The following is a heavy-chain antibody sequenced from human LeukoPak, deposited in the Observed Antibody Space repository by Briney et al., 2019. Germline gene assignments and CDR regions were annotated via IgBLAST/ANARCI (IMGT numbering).Heavy chain of an antibody. V-gene: IGHV4-59*01. J-gene: IGHJ3*02. CDR1: GGSISSYY. D-gene: IGHD3-22*01. CDR2: IYYSGST. CDR3: ARAWYYYDSSGYSYDAFDI. Sequence: SETLSLTCTVSGGSISSYYWSWIRQPPGKGLEWIGYIYYSGSTNYNPSLKSRVTISVDTSKNQFSLKLSSVTAADTAVYYCARAWYYYDSSGYSYDAFDIWGQGTMATVSS.